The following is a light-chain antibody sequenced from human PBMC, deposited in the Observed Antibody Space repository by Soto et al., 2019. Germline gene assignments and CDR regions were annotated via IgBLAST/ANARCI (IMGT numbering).Light chain of an antibody. CDR3: QHYGDSSST. CDR2: DAS. V-gene: IGKV3D-20*01. CDR1: QTIAYKF. J-gene: IGKJ4*01. Sequence: IVLTQSPGTLSLSPGEVATLSCGASQTIAYKFLAWYQQKPGLATRLLVYDASKRATGITDRFSGSGSGPDFTLTITPLEPEDCAVYYCQHYGDSSSTFGGGTRLEI.